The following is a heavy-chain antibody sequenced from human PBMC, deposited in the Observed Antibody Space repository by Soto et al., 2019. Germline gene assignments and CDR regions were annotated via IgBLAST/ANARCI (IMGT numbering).Heavy chain of an antibody. CDR3: ARRGITTAPDDAFDI. CDR1: GYSFTSYW. J-gene: IGHJ3*02. D-gene: IGHD2-21*02. Sequence: GESLKISCKGSGYSFTSYWIGWVRQMPGKGLEWMGIIYPGDSDTRYSTSFQGQVTISADKSISTAYLQWSSLKASDTAMYYGARRGITTAPDDAFDIWGKGTMVTVSS. CDR2: IYPGDSDT. V-gene: IGHV5-51*01.